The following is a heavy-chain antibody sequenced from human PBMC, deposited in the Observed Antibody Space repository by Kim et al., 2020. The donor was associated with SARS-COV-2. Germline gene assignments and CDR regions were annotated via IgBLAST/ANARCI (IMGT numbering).Heavy chain of an antibody. D-gene: IGHD2-15*01. CDR1: GFTFSSYA. CDR2: IYSGGSST. Sequence: GGSLRLSCAASGFTFSSYAMSWVRQAPGKGLEWVSVIYSGGSSTYYADSVKGRFTISRDNSKNTLYLQMNSLRAEDTAVYYCAKDAPLIGYDDWGQGTLVTVSS. J-gene: IGHJ4*02. V-gene: IGHV3-23*03. CDR3: AKDAPLIGYDD.